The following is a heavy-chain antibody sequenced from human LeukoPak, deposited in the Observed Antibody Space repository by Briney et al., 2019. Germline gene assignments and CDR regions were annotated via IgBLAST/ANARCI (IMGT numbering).Heavy chain of an antibody. CDR3: ARTETGATYAFDI. Sequence: GGSLRLSCAASGFTFSSYSMNWVRQAPGKGLEWVSSISSSSSYIYYADSVKGRFTISRDNAKNSLYLQMNSLRAEDTAVYYCARTETGATYAFDIWGQGTMVTVSS. CDR1: GFTFSSYS. CDR2: ISSSSSYI. D-gene: IGHD1-26*01. V-gene: IGHV3-21*01. J-gene: IGHJ3*02.